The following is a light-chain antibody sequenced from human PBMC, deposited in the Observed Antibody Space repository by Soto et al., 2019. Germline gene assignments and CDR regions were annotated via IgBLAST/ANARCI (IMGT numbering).Light chain of an antibody. CDR1: QSINNH. J-gene: IGKJ2*01. CDR2: AAS. CDR3: QQSYSVPPS. V-gene: IGKV1-39*01. Sequence: DIQMTQSPSSLSASVGDRVTITCRASQSINNHLNWYQQRPGKAPELLIYAASSLQGGVPSRFSGSESGTDFTLTINSLQPEDFATYFCQQSYSVPPSFGQGTKLEIK.